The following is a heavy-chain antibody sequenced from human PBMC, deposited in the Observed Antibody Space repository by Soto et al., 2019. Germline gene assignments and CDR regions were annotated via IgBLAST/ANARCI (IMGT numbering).Heavy chain of an antibody. Sequence: QVQVVQSGDEVKETGASVRVSCKTSGYSFTAYGISWVRQAPGQGLEWMGWISCYNGKTKYAQKVQGRVTMTTDTSTSTAYMEVRSLRADHPAIYYCARDAPPPELRFLEWHNYDYNGMDVWGQGTTVTVSS. CDR1: GYSFTAYG. J-gene: IGHJ6*02. CDR2: ISCYNGKT. D-gene: IGHD3-3*01. V-gene: IGHV1-18*01. CDR3: ARDAPPPELRFLEWHNYDYNGMDV.